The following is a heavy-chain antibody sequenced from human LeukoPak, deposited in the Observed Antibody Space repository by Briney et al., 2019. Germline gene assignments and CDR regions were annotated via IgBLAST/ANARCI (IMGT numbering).Heavy chain of an antibody. Sequence: SETLPLTCTVSGGSISSYHWSWIRQPPGKGLEWIGYIYYSGSTNYNPSLKSRVTISVDTSKNQFSLKVSSVTAADTAVYYCARDPIRQGRHYMDVWGKGTTVTVSS. V-gene: IGHV4-59*01. CDR1: GGSISSYH. J-gene: IGHJ6*03. CDR2: IYYSGST. D-gene: IGHD3-10*01. CDR3: ARDPIRQGRHYMDV.